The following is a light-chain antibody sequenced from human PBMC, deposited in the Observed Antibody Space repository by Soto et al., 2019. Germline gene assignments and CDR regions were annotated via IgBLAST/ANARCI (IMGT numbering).Light chain of an antibody. Sequence: EVVLTQSPATLSLSPGERATLSCRASQSVSSYLAWYQQKPGQTPRLLIYDASNRATGIPARFSGSGSGTDFTLTISSLEPGDSAIYYCQQRSSWLFGGGTKVEIK. CDR3: QQRSSWL. CDR1: QSVSSY. J-gene: IGKJ4*01. CDR2: DAS. V-gene: IGKV3-11*01.